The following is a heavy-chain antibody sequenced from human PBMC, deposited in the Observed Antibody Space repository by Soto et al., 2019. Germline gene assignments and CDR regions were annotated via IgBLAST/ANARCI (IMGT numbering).Heavy chain of an antibody. V-gene: IGHV5-10-1*01. J-gene: IGHJ4*02. CDR3: ARALEIEWNFDY. Sequence: GESLKISCKGSGYSFTSYWISWVRQMPGKGLEWMGRIDPSDSYTNYSPSFQGHVTISADKSISTAYLQWSSLKASDTAMYYCARALEIEWNFDYWGQGTLVTVS. CDR1: GYSFTSYW. D-gene: IGHD5-12*01. CDR2: IDPSDSYT.